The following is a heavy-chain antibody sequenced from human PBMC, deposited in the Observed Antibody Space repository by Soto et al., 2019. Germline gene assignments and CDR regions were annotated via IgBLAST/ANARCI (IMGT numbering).Heavy chain of an antibody. V-gene: IGHV3-30-3*01. J-gene: IGHJ4*02. D-gene: IGHD3-3*01. CDR2: ISYDGSNK. Sequence: PGGSLRLSCAASGFTFSSYSMHWVRQAPGKGLEWVAVISYDGSNKYYADSVKGRFTISRDNSKNTLYLQMNSLRAEDTAVYYCARDPGGTDFAEWPSYFDYWGQGTLVTVS. CDR3: ARDPGGTDFAEWPSYFDY. CDR1: GFTFSSYS.